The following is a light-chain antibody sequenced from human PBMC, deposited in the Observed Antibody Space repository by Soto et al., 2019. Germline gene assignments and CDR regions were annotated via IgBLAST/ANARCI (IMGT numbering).Light chain of an antibody. J-gene: IGKJ1*01. CDR3: QQYNSYST. V-gene: IGKV1-5*03. Sequence: DIQMTQSPSTLSASVGDRVTITCRASQSISSWLAWYQQKPGKAPKILIYKASSLESGVPSRFSGSGSGTEFTLTITSLQPDGFATYYCQQYNSYSTFGQGTKVEIK. CDR2: KAS. CDR1: QSISSW.